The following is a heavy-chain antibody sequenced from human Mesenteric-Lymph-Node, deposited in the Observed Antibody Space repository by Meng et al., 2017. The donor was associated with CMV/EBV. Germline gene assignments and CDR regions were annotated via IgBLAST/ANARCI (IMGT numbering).Heavy chain of an antibody. D-gene: IGHD2-2*02. V-gene: IGHV3-30*02. J-gene: IGHJ4*02. CDR1: GFTFSSYW. CDR2: IQYDGSGK. Sequence: GGSLRLSCAASGFTFSSYWMHWVRQAPGKGLEWVAFIQYDGSGKFYANSVKGRFTISRDNSKNTLYLQMNSLRAEDTAVYYCARVPCSSTSCYTGYYFDYWGQGTLVTVSS. CDR3: ARVPCSSTSCYTGYYFDY.